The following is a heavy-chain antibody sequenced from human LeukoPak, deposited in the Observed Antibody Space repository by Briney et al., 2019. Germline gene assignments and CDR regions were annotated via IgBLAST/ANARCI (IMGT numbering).Heavy chain of an antibody. CDR3: ARDLLGYYGSGTVYYYYGMDV. J-gene: IGHJ6*02. CDR1: GFIFSSYA. Sequence: GGSLRLSCAASGFIFSSYAMHWVRQAPGKGLEWVAVISYDGSNKYYADSVKGRFTISRDNSKNTLYLQMNSLRAEDTAVYYCARDLLGYYGSGTVYYYYGMDVWGQGTTVTVSS. CDR2: ISYDGSNK. V-gene: IGHV3-30-3*01. D-gene: IGHD3-10*01.